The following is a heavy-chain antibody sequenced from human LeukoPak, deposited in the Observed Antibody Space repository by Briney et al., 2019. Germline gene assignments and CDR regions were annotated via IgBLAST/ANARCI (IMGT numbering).Heavy chain of an antibody. CDR3: ARGQSVSAVAGAIDY. V-gene: IGHV1-18*01. D-gene: IGHD6-19*01. J-gene: IGHJ4*02. Sequence: ASVKVSCKASGGTFSSYGISWVRQAPGQGLEWMGWISAYNGNTNYAQKLQGRVTMTTDTSTSTAYMELRSLRSDDTAVYYCARGQSVSAVAGAIDYWGQGTLVTVSS. CDR2: ISAYNGNT. CDR1: GGTFSSYG.